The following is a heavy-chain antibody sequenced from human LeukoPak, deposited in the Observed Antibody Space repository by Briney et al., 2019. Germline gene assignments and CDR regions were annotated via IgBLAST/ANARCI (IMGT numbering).Heavy chain of an antibody. V-gene: IGHV1-18*01. CDR2: ISAHNDNT. Sequence: ASVKVSCKASGYIFTSYGISWVRQAPGQGLERMGWISAHNDNTNYAQKFQGRVTMTTDTFTSTVFLELRSLRSDDTAVYYCARDTARYSSDTSGYYGFDYWGQGTLVTVSS. CDR1: GYIFTSYG. CDR3: ARDTARYSSDTSGYYGFDY. J-gene: IGHJ4*02. D-gene: IGHD3-22*01.